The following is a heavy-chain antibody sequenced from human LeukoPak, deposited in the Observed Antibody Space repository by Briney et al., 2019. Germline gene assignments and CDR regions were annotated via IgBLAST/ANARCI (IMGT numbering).Heavy chain of an antibody. J-gene: IGHJ6*02. Sequence: GGSLRLSCAASGFAFSSYSIYWVRLAPGKGPVWVARINGDGSSTTYADSVKGRFTVSRDNAKNTLYLQMSSLRVEDTALYYCTRSTNFAGDVWGQGTTVTVSS. CDR3: TRSTNFAGDV. V-gene: IGHV3-74*01. CDR2: INGDGSST. D-gene: IGHD2-8*01. CDR1: GFAFSSYS.